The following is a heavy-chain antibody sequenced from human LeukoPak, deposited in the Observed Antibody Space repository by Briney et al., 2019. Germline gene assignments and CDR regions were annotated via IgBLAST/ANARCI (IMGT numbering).Heavy chain of an antibody. V-gene: IGHV5-51*01. CDR2: IYPGDSDT. CDR1: GYNFTNYW. CDR3: ARSVHFGGRLFDY. Sequence: GESLKISCKGSGYNFTNYWIGWVRQMPGKGLEWMGIIYPGDSDTRYSPSFQGQVTISADKSISTAYLQWSSLKASDTAMYYCARSVHFGGRLFDYWGQGTLVTVSS. D-gene: IGHD3-10*01. J-gene: IGHJ4*02.